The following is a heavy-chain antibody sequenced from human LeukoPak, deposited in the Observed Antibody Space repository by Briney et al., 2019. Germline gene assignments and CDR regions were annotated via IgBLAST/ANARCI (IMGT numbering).Heavy chain of an antibody. CDR3: ARWVDYYDSSAYPYYFYYMDV. J-gene: IGHJ6*03. V-gene: IGHV1-18*01. CDR1: GYTFTSHG. D-gene: IGHD3-22*01. Sequence: ASVKVSCKASGYTFTSHGIGWVRQAPGQGLEWVGWISGYNGATRYAQNFQGRVTMTTDTSTTTAYMELRSLRSDDTAVYYCARWVDYYDSSAYPYYFYYMDVWGEGTTVTVSS. CDR2: ISGYNGAT.